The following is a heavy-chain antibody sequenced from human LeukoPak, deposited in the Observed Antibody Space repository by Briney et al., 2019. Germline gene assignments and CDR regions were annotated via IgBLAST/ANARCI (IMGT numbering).Heavy chain of an antibody. J-gene: IGHJ4*02. CDR3: AREDYADSSGYFSSGDY. Sequence: PGGSLRLSCAASGFTVSNFYMSWVRQAPGKGLEWVSVVFSGGATYYADSVQGRFTISRDTSKNTLYLQMNSLRAEDTAIYYCAREDYADSSGYFSSGDYWGQGTLVTVSS. V-gene: IGHV3-66*01. CDR1: GFTVSNFY. CDR2: VFSGGAT. D-gene: IGHD3-22*01.